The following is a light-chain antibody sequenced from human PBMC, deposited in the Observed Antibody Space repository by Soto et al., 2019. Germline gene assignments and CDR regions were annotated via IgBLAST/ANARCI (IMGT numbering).Light chain of an antibody. V-gene: IGKV3D-15*01. J-gene: IGKJ1*01. CDR1: QSVSSY. CDR3: TQYNSWLWT. CDR2: DAS. Sequence: EIGVTQSPAALSLSPGERATLSCRASQSVSSYLAWYKQKPGQPPRLLIYDASNRATGIPARFSGSGSGTEFTLIISSLQSEDSEVYFCTQYNSWLWTFGQGTKV.